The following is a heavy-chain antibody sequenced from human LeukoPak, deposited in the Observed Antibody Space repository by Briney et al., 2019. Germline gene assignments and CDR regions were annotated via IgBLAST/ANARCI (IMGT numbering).Heavy chain of an antibody. CDR2: INSSGSTI. V-gene: IGHV3-11*01. Sequence: GGSLRLSCAASGFTFSDYYMSWIRQAPGKGLEWVSYINSSGSTIYYADSVKGRFTISRDNAKNSLYLQMNIMRAEDTDVYSCARRAYRSSWYYFDYWGQGNLVTVSS. J-gene: IGHJ4*02. CDR1: GFTFSDYY. CDR3: ARRAYRSSWYYFDY. D-gene: IGHD6-13*01.